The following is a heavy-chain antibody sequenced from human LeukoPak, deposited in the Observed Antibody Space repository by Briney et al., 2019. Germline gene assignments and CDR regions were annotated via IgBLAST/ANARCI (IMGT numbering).Heavy chain of an antibody. J-gene: IGHJ4*02. CDR2: IYFSGTT. CDR1: GGSISGNYHY. V-gene: IGHV4-39*01. Sequence: PSETLSLTCTVSGGSISGNYHYWGWIRQPPGVGLEWIGTIYFSGTTSYNPSLKSRVTISVDTSRNQFSLKLSSVTATDTAVYFCMTHLDSQKGYYFDYWGQGALVTVSS. CDR3: MTHLDSQKGYYFDY. D-gene: IGHD3-3*01.